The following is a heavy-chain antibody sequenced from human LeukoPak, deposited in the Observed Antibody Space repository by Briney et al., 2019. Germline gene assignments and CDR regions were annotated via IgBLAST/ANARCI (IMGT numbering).Heavy chain of an antibody. CDR3: ARVPPDIVVVPAAWDWYFDL. CDR1: GGSISSYH. CDR2: IYYSGST. Sequence: SETLSLTCTVSGGSISSYHWSWIRQPPGKGLEWIGYIYYSGSTNYNPSLKSRVTISVDTSKNQFSLKLSSVTAADTAVYYCARVPPDIVVVPAAWDWYFDLWGRGTLVTVSS. J-gene: IGHJ2*01. D-gene: IGHD2-2*01. V-gene: IGHV4-59*01.